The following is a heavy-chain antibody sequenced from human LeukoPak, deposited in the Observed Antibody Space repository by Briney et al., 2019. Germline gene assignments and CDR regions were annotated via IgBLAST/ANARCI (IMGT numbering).Heavy chain of an antibody. V-gene: IGHV4-38-2*01. Sequence: SGTLSLTCAVSGYSISRVYHVGWIRQPPGKGLEWIGSIHHSGSTYYNSSLKSRVTISVDTSKNQFSLKVSSVTAADTAVYYCARVNWNPDYWGQGTLVTVSS. CDR1: GYSISRVYH. CDR3: ARVNWNPDY. J-gene: IGHJ4*02. D-gene: IGHD1-1*01. CDR2: IHHSGST.